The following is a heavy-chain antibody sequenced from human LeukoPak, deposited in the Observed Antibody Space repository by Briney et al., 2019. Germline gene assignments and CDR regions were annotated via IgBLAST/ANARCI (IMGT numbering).Heavy chain of an antibody. V-gene: IGHV1-18*01. CDR2: ISAYNGNT. J-gene: IGHJ5*02. Sequence: ASVKVSCKASGYTFTSYGISWVRQAPGQGLEWMGWISAYNGNTNYAQKLQGRVTMTTDTSTSTAYMELRSLRSDDTAVYYCARAPGYSSSWKTTGGGYNWFDPWGQRTLVTVSS. CDR3: ARAPGYSSSWKTTGGGYNWFDP. CDR1: GYTFTSYG. D-gene: IGHD6-13*01.